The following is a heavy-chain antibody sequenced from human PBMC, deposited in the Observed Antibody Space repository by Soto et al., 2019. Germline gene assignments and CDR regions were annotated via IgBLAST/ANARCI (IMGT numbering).Heavy chain of an antibody. Sequence: QVQLVQSGAEVKKPGSSVKVSCKASGGTFSSYAISWVRQAPGQGLEWMGGIIPIFGTENYAQKFQGRVTITANESTSTAYMELSSLRSEDTAVYYCAREVLSGYGDYEGHYWGQGTLVTVSS. V-gene: IGHV1-69*01. CDR2: IIPIFGTE. CDR1: GGTFSSYA. D-gene: IGHD4-17*01. J-gene: IGHJ4*02. CDR3: AREVLSGYGDYEGHY.